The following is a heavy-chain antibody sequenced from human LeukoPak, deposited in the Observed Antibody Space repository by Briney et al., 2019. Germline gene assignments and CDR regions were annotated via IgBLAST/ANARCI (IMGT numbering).Heavy chain of an antibody. CDR3: ARTTEGGYTYDYFYYYYMDV. CDR2: VYYSGRT. J-gene: IGHJ6*03. V-gene: IGHV4-59*01. D-gene: IGHD5-18*01. CDR1: GGSISTYY. Sequence: PSETLSLTCTVSGGSISTYYWNWIRQPPGKGLEWIGYVYYSGRTNYKSSLKSRVTISVDTSKNQFSLKLSSVTAADTAVYYCARTTEGGYTYDYFYYYYMDVWGKGTTVTISS.